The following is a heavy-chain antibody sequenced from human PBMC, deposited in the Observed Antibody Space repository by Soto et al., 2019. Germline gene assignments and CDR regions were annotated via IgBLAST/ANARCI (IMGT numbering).Heavy chain of an antibody. CDR2: IYYSGST. Sequence: SETLSLTCTVSGGSISSSSYYWGWIRQPPGKGLEWIGSIYYSGSTYYNPSLKSRVTISVDTSKNQFSLKLSSVTAADTAVYYCARLVVAAMEFDYWGQGTLVTVSS. D-gene: IGHD2-15*01. CDR1: GGSISSSSYY. V-gene: IGHV4-39*01. CDR3: ARLVVAAMEFDY. J-gene: IGHJ4*02.